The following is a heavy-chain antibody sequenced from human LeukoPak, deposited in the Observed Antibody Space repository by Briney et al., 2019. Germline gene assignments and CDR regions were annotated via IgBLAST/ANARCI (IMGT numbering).Heavy chain of an antibody. CDR3: ARLSRDGYSHFDY. CDR1: GGSISSYY. J-gene: IGHJ4*02. D-gene: IGHD5-24*01. CDR2: IYYSGST. V-gene: IGHV4-59*01. Sequence: SETLSLTCTVSGGSISSYYWSWLRQPPGKGLEWIGYIYYSGSTNYNPSLKSRVTISVDTSKNQFSLTLSSVTAADTAVYYCARLSRDGYSHFDYWGQGTLVTVSS.